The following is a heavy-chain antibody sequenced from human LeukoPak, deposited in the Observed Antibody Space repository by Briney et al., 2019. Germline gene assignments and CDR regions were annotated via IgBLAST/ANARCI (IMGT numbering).Heavy chain of an antibody. D-gene: IGHD6-19*01. J-gene: IGHJ4*02. CDR1: GGSISSYY. CDR2: IYYSGST. Sequence: SETLSLTCTVSGGSISSYYWSWIRQPPGKGLEWIGYIYYSGSTNYNPSLKSRVTISVDTSKNQFSLKLSSVTAADTAVYYCARDQGSSGWYSKNFDYWGQGTLVTVSS. V-gene: IGHV4-59*12. CDR3: ARDQGSSGWYSKNFDY.